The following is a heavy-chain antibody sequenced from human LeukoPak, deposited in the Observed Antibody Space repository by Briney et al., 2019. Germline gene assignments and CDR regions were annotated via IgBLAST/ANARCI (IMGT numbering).Heavy chain of an antibody. V-gene: IGHV4-4*02. D-gene: IGHD5-12*01. J-gene: IGHJ4*02. Sequence: SGGSLRLSCAASGLTVSSNYMSWVRQPPGKGLEWIGEIYHSGSTNYNPSLKSRVTISVDKSKNQFSLKLSSVTAADTAVYYCARAGYSGLDYWGQGTLVTVSS. CDR1: GLTVSSNY. CDR3: ARAGYSGLDY. CDR2: IYHSGST.